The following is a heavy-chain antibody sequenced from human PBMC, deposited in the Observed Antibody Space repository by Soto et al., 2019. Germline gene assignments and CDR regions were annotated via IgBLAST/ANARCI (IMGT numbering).Heavy chain of an antibody. D-gene: IGHD6-6*01. CDR1: GFSRTTSGVA. CDR2: IYWDDDP. V-gene: IGHV2-5*02. Sequence: QITLKESGPTLVKPTQTLTLTCTFSGFSRTTSGVAVDWIRQPPGKALEWLALIYWDDDPRYSPSLKNRLTITGDTSENQVVLTMTNMDPVDTVTYFCAYRHAAAPNASASWGQGTMVTVSS. CDR3: AYRHAAAPNASAS. J-gene: IGHJ3*01.